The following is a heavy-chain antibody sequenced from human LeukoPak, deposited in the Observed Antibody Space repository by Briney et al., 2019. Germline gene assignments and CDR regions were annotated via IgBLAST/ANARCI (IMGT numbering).Heavy chain of an antibody. CDR3: ARQVYCSGTSCYTKYYYYYMDV. Sequence: GGSLRLSCAASGFTFDDYGMSWVSPAPGKGLEWVSSINWNGGSTGYADSVKGRFTISRDNTKNSLYLQMNSLRAEDTALYYCARQVYCSGTSCYTKYYYYYMDVWGKETTVTVSS. CDR2: INWNGGST. J-gene: IGHJ6*03. CDR1: GFTFDDYG. D-gene: IGHD2-2*02. V-gene: IGHV3-20*04.